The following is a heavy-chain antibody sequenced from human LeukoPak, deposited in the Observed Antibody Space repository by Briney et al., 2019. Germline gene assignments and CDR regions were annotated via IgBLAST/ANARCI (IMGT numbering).Heavy chain of an antibody. J-gene: IGHJ4*02. CDR3: ARDQEAFDY. V-gene: IGHV1-46*01. CDR1: GYSFTSNY. Sequence: ASVKVSCKASGYSFTSNYIHWVRQAPGQGLEWMGMIYPRDGSTSYAQKFQGRVTVTRDTSTGTVLMELSGLRSEDTAVYYCARDQEAFDYWGQGTLVTVSS. CDR2: IYPRDGST.